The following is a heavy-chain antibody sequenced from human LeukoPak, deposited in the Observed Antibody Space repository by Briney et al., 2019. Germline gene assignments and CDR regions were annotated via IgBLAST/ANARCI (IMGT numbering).Heavy chain of an antibody. D-gene: IGHD5-12*01. CDR1: GGSISSYY. V-gene: IGHV4-4*07. CDR3: AREQREYSGYDLSYYFDY. J-gene: IGHJ4*02. Sequence: SETLSLTCTVSGGSISSYYWSWIRQPAGKGLEWIGRIYTSGSTNYNPSLKGRVTMSVDTSKNQFSLKLSSVTAADTAVYYCAREQREYSGYDLSYYFDYWGQGTLVTVSS. CDR2: IYTSGST.